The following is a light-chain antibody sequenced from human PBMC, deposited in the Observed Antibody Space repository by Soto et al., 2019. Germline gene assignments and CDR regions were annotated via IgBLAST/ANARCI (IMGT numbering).Light chain of an antibody. CDR1: GSDVGGYNY. CDR3: SSYTSSSLVV. V-gene: IGLV2-14*01. CDR2: DVS. Sequence: SALTQPASVSGSPGQSITISCTGTGSDVGGYNYVSWYQQHPGKAPKLMIYDVSNRPSGVSNRFSGSKSGNTASLTISGLQAEDEADYYCSSYTSSSLVVFGGGTKLTVL. J-gene: IGLJ2*01.